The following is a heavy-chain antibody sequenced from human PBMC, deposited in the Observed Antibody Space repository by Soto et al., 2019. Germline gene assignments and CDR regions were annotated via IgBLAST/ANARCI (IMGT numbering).Heavy chain of an antibody. Sequence: ETLYLTCTFSGDSVSSGGYYGSWIRQPPGKGLEWIGYIYSSGSANYNPSLKSRVTISRDTSKNQISLKVASVTAADTAGYYCARGFSSVSMDAWGQGTTVTVSS. CDR1: GDSVSSGGYY. CDR3: ARGFSSVSMDA. J-gene: IGHJ6*02. D-gene: IGHD6-19*01. CDR2: IYSSGSA. V-gene: IGHV4-61*08.